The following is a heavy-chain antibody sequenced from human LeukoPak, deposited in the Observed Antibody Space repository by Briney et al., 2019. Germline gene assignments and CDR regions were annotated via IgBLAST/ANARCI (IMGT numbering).Heavy chain of an antibody. D-gene: IGHD2-15*01. J-gene: IGHJ3*02. V-gene: IGHV3-23*01. CDR1: GFTFSSYA. CDR3: AKDYIVVVVAAPDAFDI. CDR2: ISGSGGST. Sequence: GGSLRLSCAASGFTFSSYAMSLVRQAPGKGLEWVSAISGSGGSTYYADSVKGRFTISRDNSKNTLYLQMNSLRAEDTAVYYCAKDYIVVVVAAPDAFDIWGQGTMVTVSS.